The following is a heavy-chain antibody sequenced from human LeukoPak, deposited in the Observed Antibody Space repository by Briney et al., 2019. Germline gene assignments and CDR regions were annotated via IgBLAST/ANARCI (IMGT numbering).Heavy chain of an antibody. CDR3: AKTLLTGRERCYGLGDYFDY. Sequence: PGGSLRLSCAASGFTFSGYAMNWVRQAPGKGLEWVSSISGSGDSTYYADSVKGRFTISRDNSKTTLYLQMNSLRADDTAVYYCAKTLLTGRERCYGLGDYFDYWGQGTLVTVSS. CDR2: ISGSGDST. V-gene: IGHV3-23*01. J-gene: IGHJ4*02. CDR1: GFTFSGYA. D-gene: IGHD5-18*01.